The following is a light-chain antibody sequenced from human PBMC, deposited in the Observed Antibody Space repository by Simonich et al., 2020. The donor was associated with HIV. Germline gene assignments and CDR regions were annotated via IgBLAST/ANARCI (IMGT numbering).Light chain of an antibody. CDR2: AAS. J-gene: IGKJ1*01. Sequence: DIQMTQSPSTLSASVGDRVTITCRASQSISNWLAWYQQKPGKAPKLLIYAASSLQSGVSSRFSGSGSGTDFTLTISSLQPEDFATYYCQQSYSTPQTFGQGTKVEIK. V-gene: IGKV1-39*01. CDR3: QQSYSTPQT. CDR1: QSISNW.